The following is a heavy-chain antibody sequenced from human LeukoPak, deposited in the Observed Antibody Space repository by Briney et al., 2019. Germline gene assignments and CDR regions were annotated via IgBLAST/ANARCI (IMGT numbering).Heavy chain of an antibody. CDR3: ARALYYYDSSGYYYFDY. D-gene: IGHD3-22*01. CDR2: IYYSGST. V-gene: IGHV4-59*08. Sequence: SETLSLTCTVSGGSISSYYWSWIRQPPGKGLGWIGYIYYSGSTNYNPSLKSRVTISVDTSKTQLSLKLSSVTVADTAVNYCARALYYYDSSGYYYFDYWGQGTLVTVSS. CDR1: GGSISSYY. J-gene: IGHJ4*02.